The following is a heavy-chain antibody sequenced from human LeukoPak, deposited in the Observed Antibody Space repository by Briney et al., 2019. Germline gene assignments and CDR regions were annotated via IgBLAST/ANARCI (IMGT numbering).Heavy chain of an antibody. CDR2: IYTSGST. Sequence: SETLSLTCTVSGGSISSNTYYWSWIRQPAGKGLEWIGLIYTSGSTNYNPSLKSRVTISLDTSKSQFSLKLSSVTAADTAIYYCAKDFSIWGPGTMLTVSS. V-gene: IGHV4-61*02. J-gene: IGHJ4*02. CDR1: GGSISSNTYY. CDR3: AKDFSI. D-gene: IGHD3-10*01.